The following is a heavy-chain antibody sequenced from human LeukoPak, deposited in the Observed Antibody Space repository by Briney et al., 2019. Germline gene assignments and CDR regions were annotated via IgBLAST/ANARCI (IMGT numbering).Heavy chain of an antibody. CDR3: AREDTVLTPGY. V-gene: IGHV3-23*01. CDR2: IDYSGGSS. D-gene: IGHD4-23*01. J-gene: IGHJ4*02. CDR1: GFTLNSYE. Sequence: PGGSLRLSCTASGFTLNSYEMSWIRQAPGKGVEWVSSIDYSGGSSYYADSVKGRFTISRDDSKNTLYLQMNSLRAEDTAFYYCAREDTVLTPGYWGQGTLVTVSS.